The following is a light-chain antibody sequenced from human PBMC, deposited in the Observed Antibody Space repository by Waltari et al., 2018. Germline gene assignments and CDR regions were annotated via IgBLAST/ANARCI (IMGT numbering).Light chain of an antibody. J-gene: IGLJ2*01. CDR3: QSYDRSLSGHVV. Sequence: QSGLTQPPSVSGAPGQRVTISCPGSSSNIGVGYDVTWYQQVPGAAPKLLIYGSTNRPSGVPDRFSGSKSGTSASLAITGLQAEDESDYYCQSYDRSLSGHVVFGGGTKLTVL. CDR1: SSNIGVGYD. V-gene: IGLV1-40*01. CDR2: GST.